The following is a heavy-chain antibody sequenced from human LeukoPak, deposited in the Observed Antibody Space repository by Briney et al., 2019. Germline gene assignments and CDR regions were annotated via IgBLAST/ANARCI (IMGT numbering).Heavy chain of an antibody. CDR2: IKSKTDGGTV. D-gene: IGHD3-10*01. V-gene: IGHV3-15*01. J-gene: IGHJ4*02. CDR1: GFTFSNVW. CDR3: TKDHGSGSYYFDY. Sequence: GGSLRLSCAASGFTFSNVWMSWVRQAPGKGLEWVGRIKSKTDGGTVDYAAPVKGRFTISRDDLKNTLYLEMNSLKTEDTAVYYCTKDHGSGSYYFDYWGQGTLVTVPS.